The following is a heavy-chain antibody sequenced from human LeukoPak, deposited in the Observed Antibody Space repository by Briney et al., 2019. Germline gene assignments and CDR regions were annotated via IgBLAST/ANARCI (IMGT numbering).Heavy chain of an antibody. J-gene: IGHJ4*02. CDR2: IHYSGDT. CDR1: GGSISSGTYY. CDR3: ARLGGYYDPPGY. Sequence: PSGTLTLTCTVSGGSISSGTYYWAWIRQPPGKGPEWIGTIHYSGDTYYNPSLKSRVTISADPPKKQFFLNLSSVTAADTAVYYCARLGGYYDPPGYWGQGTLATVSS. V-gene: IGHV4-39*01. D-gene: IGHD3-22*01.